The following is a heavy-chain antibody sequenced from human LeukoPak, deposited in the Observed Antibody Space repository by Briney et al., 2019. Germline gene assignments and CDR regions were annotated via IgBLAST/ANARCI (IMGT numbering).Heavy chain of an antibody. D-gene: IGHD2-2*01. CDR3: ARQGRNRDFCSSISCHYFDF. J-gene: IGHJ4*02. CDR1: GGSISSDY. Sequence: TPSETLSLTCTVSGGSISSDYWSWIRQPPGKALEWIGNIYHSGGTNYNPSLKSRYTISVDTSKTKFSLKLSSVTAADTAVYYCARQGRNRDFCSSISCHYFDFWGQGALATVSS. V-gene: IGHV4-59*08. CDR2: IYHSGGT.